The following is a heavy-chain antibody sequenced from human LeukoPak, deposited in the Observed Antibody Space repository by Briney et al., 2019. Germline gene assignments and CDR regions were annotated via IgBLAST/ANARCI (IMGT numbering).Heavy chain of an antibody. D-gene: IGHD2-21*02. Sequence: GGSLRLSCSASGFTFSNYGMHWIRQAPGKGLEYVSAINSNGGSTYYADSVKGRFTISRDNSKNTLYLQMSSLRAEDTAVYYCAKSDTYRFDYWGQGTLVTVSS. CDR3: AKSDTYRFDY. V-gene: IGHV3-64D*06. J-gene: IGHJ4*02. CDR1: GFTFSNYG. CDR2: INSNGGST.